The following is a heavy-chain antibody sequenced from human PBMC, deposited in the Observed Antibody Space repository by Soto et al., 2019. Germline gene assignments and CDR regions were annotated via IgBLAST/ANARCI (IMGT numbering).Heavy chain of an antibody. D-gene: IGHD1-1*01. CDR1: GFTFSRYG. CDR3: ARDDDDEANGLDY. CDR2: IVNDGSDR. Sequence: GGSLRLSCVGSGFTFSRYGMHWLRQAPGEGLEWMAVIVNDGSDRDYAASVAGRFTISRDNSKNTLYLQMDNLGVDDTAMYYCARDDDDEANGLDYCGQGTLVTVSS. J-gene: IGHJ4*02. V-gene: IGHV3-33*01.